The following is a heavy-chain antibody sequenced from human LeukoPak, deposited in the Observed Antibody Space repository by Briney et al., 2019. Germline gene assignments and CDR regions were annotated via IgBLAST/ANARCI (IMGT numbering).Heavy chain of an antibody. J-gene: IGHJ4*02. CDR2: INQDGSKT. CDR3: AKMDDYSSSWSTIDY. Sequence: GGSLRLSCAASGFTFSNYYMTWVRQAPGKGLEWVANINQDGSKTSYVDSMKGRFTISRDNAKNTVFLQMNSLRAEDTAVYYCAKMDDYSSSWSTIDYWGQGTLVTVSS. CDR1: GFTFSNYY. V-gene: IGHV3-7*03. D-gene: IGHD6-13*01.